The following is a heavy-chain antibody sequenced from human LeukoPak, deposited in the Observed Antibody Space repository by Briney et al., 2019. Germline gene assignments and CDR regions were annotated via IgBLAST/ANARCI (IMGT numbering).Heavy chain of an antibody. D-gene: IGHD3-22*01. V-gene: IGHV3-7*01. CDR2: INEDGSKK. J-gene: IGHJ4*02. CDR1: GFTFSSYW. Sequence: PGGSLRPSCAASGFTFSSYWMSWVRQAPGKGLEWVANINEDGSKKYYVDSVKGRLTISRDNAEKSLYLHMDSLRGEDTAVYYCTRDVASSTYHFDSSGLLDYWGQGTLVTVSS. CDR3: TRDVASSTYHFDSSGLLDY.